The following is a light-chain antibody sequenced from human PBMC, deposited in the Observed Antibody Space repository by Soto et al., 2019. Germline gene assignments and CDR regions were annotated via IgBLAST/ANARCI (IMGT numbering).Light chain of an antibody. CDR1: SSDVGGYKY. V-gene: IGLV2-8*01. J-gene: IGLJ1*01. CDR2: EVN. CDR3: SSYAGINNLGV. Sequence: QSALTQPPSASGSPGQSVTISCTGTSSDVGGYKYVSWYQQHPGKAPKLMIFEVNKRPSGVPDRFSGSKSGNTASLTVSVLQAEDEADYYFSSYAGINNLGVFGTGTKLTVL.